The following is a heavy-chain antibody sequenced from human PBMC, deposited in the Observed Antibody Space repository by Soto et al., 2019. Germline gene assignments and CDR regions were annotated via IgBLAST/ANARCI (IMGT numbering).Heavy chain of an antibody. V-gene: IGHV3-30*18. J-gene: IGHJ6*02. CDR1: GFTFSSYG. CDR3: AKAYYGDYYYYYGMDV. D-gene: IGHD4-17*01. Sequence: HPGGSLRLSCAASGFTFSSYGMHWVRQAPGKGLEWVAVISYDGSNKYYADSVKGRFTISRDNSKNTLYLQMNSLRAEDTAVYYCAKAYYGDYYYYYGMDVWGQGTTVTVSS. CDR2: ISYDGSNK.